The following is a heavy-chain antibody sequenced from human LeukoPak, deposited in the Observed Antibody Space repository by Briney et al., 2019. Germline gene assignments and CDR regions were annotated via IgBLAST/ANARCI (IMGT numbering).Heavy chain of an antibody. J-gene: IGHJ4*02. CDR3: ARSSGYSYGYEKFDY. Sequence: GGSLRLSCAASGFTVSSSYRSWVRQAPGKGLEWVSLIYSGGSTYYADSVKGRFSISRDNSKNTLYLQMNSLRAEDTAVYYCARSSGYSYGYEKFDYWGQGTLVTVSS. CDR1: GFTVSSSY. D-gene: IGHD5-18*01. V-gene: IGHV3-53*01. CDR2: IYSGGST.